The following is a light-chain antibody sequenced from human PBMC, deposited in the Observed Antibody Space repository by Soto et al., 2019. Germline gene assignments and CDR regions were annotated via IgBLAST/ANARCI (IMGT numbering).Light chain of an antibody. V-gene: IGKV3-11*01. Sequence: EIVMTQSPATLSLSPGERATLSCRASQSVGKYLVWYQQKPGQAPRLLIYDASNRATGIPARFSGSGSGTDFTLTISSLEPEDLAVYYCQQRGNRPPWTFGQGTK. CDR2: DAS. J-gene: IGKJ1*01. CDR1: QSVGKY. CDR3: QQRGNRPPWT.